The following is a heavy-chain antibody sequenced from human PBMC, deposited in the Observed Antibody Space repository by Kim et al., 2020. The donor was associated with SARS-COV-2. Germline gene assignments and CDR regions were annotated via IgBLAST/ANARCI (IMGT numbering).Heavy chain of an antibody. Sequence: SETLSLTCTVSGGSLSSSSYYWGWIRQPPGKGLEWIGTAYYMGNTYYNSSLKSRVTISVDTSNNQFSLKLGSVTAADTAVYYAASHQWYSSGWDAAF. CDR2: AYYMGNT. CDR1: GGSLSSSSYY. J-gene: IGHJ3*01. D-gene: IGHD6-19*01. V-gene: IGHV4-39*01. CDR3: ASHQWYSSGWDAAF.